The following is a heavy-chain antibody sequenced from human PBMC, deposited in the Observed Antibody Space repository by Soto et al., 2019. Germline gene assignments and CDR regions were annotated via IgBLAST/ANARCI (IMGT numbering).Heavy chain of an antibody. CDR2: IIPIFGTA. Sequence: QVQLVQSGAEVQKPGSSVKVSCKASGGTFSSYAISWVRQAPGQGLEWMGGIIPIFGTANYAQKFQGRVTITADESMSTAYMELSSLRSEDTAVYYCARAFDYGSGRAFYGMDVWGQGTTVTVSS. D-gene: IGHD3-10*01. CDR3: ARAFDYGSGRAFYGMDV. V-gene: IGHV1-69*01. CDR1: GGTFSSYA. J-gene: IGHJ6*02.